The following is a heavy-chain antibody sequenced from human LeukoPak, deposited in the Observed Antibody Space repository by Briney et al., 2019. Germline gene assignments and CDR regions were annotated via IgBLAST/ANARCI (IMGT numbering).Heavy chain of an antibody. D-gene: IGHD3-3*02. CDR3: ARAFYPGYYSYMAV. CDR2: IYYSGST. Sequence: PSETLSLTCTVSGGSISSYYWSWIRQPPGKGLEWIGYIYYSGSTNYNPSLTSRVTISVDTSKNQFSLKLSSVTAADTAVYYCARAFYPGYYSYMAVWGKGTTVTVSS. V-gene: IGHV4-59*01. CDR1: GGSISSYY. J-gene: IGHJ6*03.